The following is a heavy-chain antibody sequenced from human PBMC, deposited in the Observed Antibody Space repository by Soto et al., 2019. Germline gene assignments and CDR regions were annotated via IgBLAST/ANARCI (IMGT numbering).Heavy chain of an antibody. CDR1: GFTFSSYA. Sequence: GGSLRLSCAASGFTFSSYAMSWVRQAPGKGLEWVSAISGSGGSTYYADSVKGRFTISRDNSKNTLYLQMNSLRAEDTAVYYCAKDSPRDWGSSTIYFDYWGQGTLVTVSS. CDR3: AKDSPRDWGSSTIYFDY. D-gene: IGHD7-27*01. V-gene: IGHV3-23*01. CDR2: ISGSGGST. J-gene: IGHJ4*02.